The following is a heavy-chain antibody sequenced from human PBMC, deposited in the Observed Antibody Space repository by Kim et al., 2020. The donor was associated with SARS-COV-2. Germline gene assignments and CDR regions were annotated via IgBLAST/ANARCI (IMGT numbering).Heavy chain of an antibody. CDR2: INPSGGST. D-gene: IGHD2-15*01. CDR1: GYTFTSYY. V-gene: IGHV1-46*01. J-gene: IGHJ6*02. Sequence: ASVKVSCKASGYTFTSYYMHWVRQAPGQGLEWMGIINPSGGSTSYAQKFQGRVTMTRDTSTSTVYMELSSLGSEDTAVYYCASDVLYCSGGSCYGEWTYGMDVWGQGTTVTVSS. CDR3: ASDVLYCSGGSCYGEWTYGMDV.